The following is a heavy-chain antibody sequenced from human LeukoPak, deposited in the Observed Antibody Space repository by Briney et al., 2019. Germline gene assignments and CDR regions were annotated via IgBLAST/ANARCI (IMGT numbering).Heavy chain of an antibody. CDR2: ISNSGGTT. V-gene: IGHV3-23*01. CDR3: TTYYYDSSGYYYPYYFDY. CDR1: VFTFSTYA. J-gene: IGHJ4*02. D-gene: IGHD3-22*01. Sequence: GGSLRLSCAPSVFTFSTYAMSWVRQAPGKGLEWVSSISNSGGTTYYADSVKGRFTISRDNSRNTLVLQMNSLRAEDTAVYYCTTYYYDSSGYYYPYYFDYWGQGTLVTVSS.